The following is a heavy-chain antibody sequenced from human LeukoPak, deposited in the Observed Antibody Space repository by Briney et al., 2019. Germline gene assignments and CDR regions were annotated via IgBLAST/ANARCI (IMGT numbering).Heavy chain of an antibody. CDR3: ARVGSSGFDC. Sequence: PSETLSLTCTVSGGSISSSSYYWGWIRQPPGKGLEWIGSIYYSGSTYYNPSLKSRVTISVDTSKNQFSLKLSSVTAADTAVYYCARVGSSGFDCWGQGTLVTVSS. J-gene: IGHJ4*02. D-gene: IGHD6-25*01. V-gene: IGHV4-39*07. CDR1: GGSISSSSYY. CDR2: IYYSGST.